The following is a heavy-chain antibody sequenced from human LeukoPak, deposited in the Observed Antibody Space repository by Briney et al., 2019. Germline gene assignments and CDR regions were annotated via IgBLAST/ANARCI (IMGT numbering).Heavy chain of an antibody. J-gene: IGHJ4*02. V-gene: IGHV1-46*01. CDR3: ARGGLSGSENDY. D-gene: IGHD3-22*01. CDR2: VNPTGGST. CDR1: GYTLTGYY. Sequence: ASVKVSCKASGYTLTGYYMHWVRQAPGQGLEWMEVVNPTGGSTTYAQKFQGRVTMTRDTSTGTVYMELGSLRSVDTAVYYCARGGLSGSENDYWGQGTLVTVSS.